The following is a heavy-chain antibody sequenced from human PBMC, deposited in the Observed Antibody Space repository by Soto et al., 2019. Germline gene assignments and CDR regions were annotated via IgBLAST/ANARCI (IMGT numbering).Heavy chain of an antibody. Sequence: SETLSLTCTVSGGSVNNNNYNWGWIRQTPGKGLEWIGSIYYTGNTYYNPSLKSRVTISVDTSKNQFSLRLSSVTAADTSVYFCARSDCSSTSCYFPYYYNGMDVWGQGTTVTVSS. CDR1: GGSVNNNNYN. CDR3: ARSDCSSTSCYFPYYYNGMDV. CDR2: IYYTGNT. J-gene: IGHJ6*02. D-gene: IGHD2-2*01. V-gene: IGHV4-39*01.